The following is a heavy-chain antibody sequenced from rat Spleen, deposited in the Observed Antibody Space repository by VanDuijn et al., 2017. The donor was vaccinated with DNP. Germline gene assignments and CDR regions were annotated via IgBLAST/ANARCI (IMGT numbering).Heavy chain of an antibody. J-gene: IGHJ3*01. CDR3: ARGYNNYGFAY. D-gene: IGHD4-1*01. CDR1: GFLLTTYH. Sequence: QVQLKESGPGLVQPSQTLPLTCTVSGFLLTTYHVHWVRQTPGKGLEWMGVMWTDGDTSYNSVLKSRLSINRDTSRSQVFLKMNSLQTEDTATYYCARGYNNYGFAYWGQGTLVTVSS. V-gene: IGHV2-32*01. CDR2: MWTDGDT.